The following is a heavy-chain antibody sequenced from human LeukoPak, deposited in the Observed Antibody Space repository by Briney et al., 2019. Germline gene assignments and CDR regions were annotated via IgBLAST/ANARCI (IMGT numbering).Heavy chain of an antibody. CDR1: GGSISSYY. CDR2: IYYSGST. Sequence: SETLSLTCTVSGGSISSYYWSWIRQPPGKGLEWIGYIYYSGSTNYNPSLKSRVTISVDTSKNQFSLKLSAVTAADTAVYYCARDTTRNGSSYGVYYYYYGMDVLGQGTTGTVS. CDR3: ARDTTRNGSSYGVYYYYYGMDV. D-gene: IGHD5-18*01. V-gene: IGHV4-59*12. J-gene: IGHJ6*02.